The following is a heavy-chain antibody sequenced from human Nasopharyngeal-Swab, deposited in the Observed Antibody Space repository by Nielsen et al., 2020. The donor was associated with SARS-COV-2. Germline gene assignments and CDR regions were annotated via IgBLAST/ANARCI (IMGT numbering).Heavy chain of an antibody. CDR3: ARDNFYNSSGYYSPDY. V-gene: IGHV1-2*06. D-gene: IGHD3-22*01. CDR1: GYTFTDYY. J-gene: IGHJ4*02. Sequence: ASVKVSCKASGYTFTDYYIQWVRQAPGQGLEWMGRINPNSGGTNYAQKFQGRVTMTRDTSIHTAYMELSRPRSGDTAVYYCARDNFYNSSGYYSPDYWGQGTLVTVSS. CDR2: INPNSGGT.